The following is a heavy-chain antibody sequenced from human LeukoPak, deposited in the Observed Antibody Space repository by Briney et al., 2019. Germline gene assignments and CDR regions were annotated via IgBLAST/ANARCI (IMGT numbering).Heavy chain of an antibody. J-gene: IGHJ4*02. CDR3: ARGRYCSSTSCSSHFDY. V-gene: IGHV4-34*01. CDR2: INHSGST. CDR1: GGSFSGYY. D-gene: IGHD2-2*01. Sequence: PSETLSLTCAVYGGSFSGYYWSWIRQPPGKGLEWIGEINHSGSTNYNPSLKSRVTISVDTSKNQFSLKLSSVTAADTAVYYCARGRYCSSTSCSSHFDYWGQGTLVTVSS.